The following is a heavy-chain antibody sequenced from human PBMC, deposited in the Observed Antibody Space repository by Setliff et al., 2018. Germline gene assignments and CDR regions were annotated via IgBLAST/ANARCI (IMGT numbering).Heavy chain of an antibody. CDR2: ISSNGGST. Sequence: GGSLRLSCAASGFIFSSYAMHWVRQAPGKGLEYASAISSNGGSTYYADSVKGRFTISRDNSKNTLYLQMGSLRAEDMVVYYCARSYDSSGFMFIYYYYGMDVWGQGTTVTVSS. CDR1: GFIFSSYA. CDR3: ARSYDSSGFMFIYYYYGMDV. V-gene: IGHV3-64*02. J-gene: IGHJ6*02. D-gene: IGHD3-22*01.